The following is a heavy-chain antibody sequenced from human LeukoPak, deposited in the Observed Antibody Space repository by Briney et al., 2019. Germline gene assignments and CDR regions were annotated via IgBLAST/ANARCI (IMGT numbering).Heavy chain of an antibody. CDR2: IYTGGDT. CDR3: ARDGRSWYSSSYGYYYYMDV. J-gene: IGHJ6*03. Sequence: GGSLRLSCAASGFTVSSNYMSWVRQAPGKGLEWVSGIYTGGDTYYADSVKDRFTISRDNSKNTLYLQMNSLRAEDTAVYYCARDGRSWYSSSYGYYYYMDVWGKGTTVTVSS. D-gene: IGHD6-6*01. CDR1: GFTVSSNY. V-gene: IGHV3-66*01.